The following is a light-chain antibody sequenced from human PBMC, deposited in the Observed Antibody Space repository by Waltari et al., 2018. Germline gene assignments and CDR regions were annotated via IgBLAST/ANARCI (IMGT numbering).Light chain of an antibody. J-gene: IGKJ1*01. CDR1: QSISNL. CDR2: LAS. V-gene: IGKV1-5*03. CDR3: QQYNTYSGWT. Sequence: DIQLTQSPSTLSESVGDRVIITCRASQSISNLLAWYQQKPGQAPNLLIYLASRLQSGVPSRFSGSGSGTEFNLTISCLQPDDFATYYCQQYNTYSGWTFGQGTKVEIK.